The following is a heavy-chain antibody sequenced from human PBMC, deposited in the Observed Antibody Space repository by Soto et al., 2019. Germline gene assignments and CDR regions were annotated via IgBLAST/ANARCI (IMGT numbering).Heavy chain of an antibody. CDR1: GFTFSSYW. J-gene: IGHJ6*02. D-gene: IGHD7-27*01. Sequence: GGSLRLSCAASGFTFSSYWMSWVRQAPGKGLEWVANIKQDGSEKYYVDSVKGRFTISRDNAKNSLYLQMNSLRAEDTAVYYCARPLNWDSYYGMDFWGQGTTVTVSS. CDR2: IKQDGSEK. V-gene: IGHV3-7*01. CDR3: ARPLNWDSYYGMDF.